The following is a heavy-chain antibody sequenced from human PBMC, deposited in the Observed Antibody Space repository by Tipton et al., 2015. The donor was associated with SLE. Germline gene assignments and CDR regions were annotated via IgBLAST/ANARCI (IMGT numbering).Heavy chain of an antibody. J-gene: IGHJ4*02. CDR1: GFTFSSYS. V-gene: IGHV3-21*01. CDR3: ARDEGDFWSGHAPDY. Sequence: SLRLSRAASGFTFSSYSMNWVRQAPGKGLEWVSSISSSSSYIYYADSVKGRFTISRDNAKNSLYLQMNSLRAEDTAVYYCARDEGDFWSGHAPDYWGQGTLVTVSS. CDR2: ISSSSSYI. D-gene: IGHD3-3*01.